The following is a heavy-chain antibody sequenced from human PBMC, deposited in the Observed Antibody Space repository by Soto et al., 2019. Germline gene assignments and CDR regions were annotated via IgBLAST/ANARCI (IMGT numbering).Heavy chain of an antibody. V-gene: IGHV4-4*02. CDR3: ARLRPPTRPRPAAVLYYFDY. CDR2: IYPVGFT. J-gene: IGHJ4*02. D-gene: IGHD2-2*01. Sequence: QVHLQESGPGLVKPSGTLSLTCGVSGASVSSSHWWTWVRQPPGKGLEWIGEIYPVGFTSYNPSLKSRVIMSMDQSRKQFSLKMRSVTAADTAVYYCARLRPPTRPRPAAVLYYFDYWGQGSLVTVSS. CDR1: GASVSSSHW.